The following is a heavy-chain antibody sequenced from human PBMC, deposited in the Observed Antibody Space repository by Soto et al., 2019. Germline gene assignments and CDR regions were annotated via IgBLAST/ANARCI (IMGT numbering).Heavy chain of an antibody. CDR1: GFTFSTYA. CDR2: ISGSGGST. Sequence: GGSLRLSCAASGFTFSTYAMSWVRQAPGKGLEWVSAISGSGGSTYYADSVKGRFTISRDNSKNTLYLQMSSLRAEDTAVYYCVKVGVRCSGGSCYSGLYTMDVWGQGTTVTVSS. V-gene: IGHV3-23*01. J-gene: IGHJ6*02. D-gene: IGHD2-15*01. CDR3: VKVGVRCSGGSCYSGLYTMDV.